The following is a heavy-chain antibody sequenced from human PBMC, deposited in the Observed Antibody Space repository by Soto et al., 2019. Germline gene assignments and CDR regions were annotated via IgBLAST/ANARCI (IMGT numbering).Heavy chain of an antibody. Sequence: DVQLVESGGGLVHPGGSLRVSCAASGFTFSTYGMTWVRQAPGTGLEWVSYSSRSSSTIYDADSVKGRFTISRDNAKKSMYLHMTSMGDEYTAVYYWAREGGLSSLEHWGQGTLVTVSS. V-gene: IGHV3-48*02. D-gene: IGHD6-6*01. CDR2: SSRSSSTI. CDR3: AREGGLSSLEH. J-gene: IGHJ4*02. CDR1: GFTFSTYG.